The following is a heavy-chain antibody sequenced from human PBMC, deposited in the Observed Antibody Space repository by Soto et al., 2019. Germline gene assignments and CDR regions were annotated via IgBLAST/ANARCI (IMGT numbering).Heavy chain of an antibody. J-gene: IGHJ4*02. D-gene: IGHD3-10*01. CDR3: ARVHDDCAY. Sequence: QVQLVESGGGLVKPGGSLRLSCAASGFSFSDYYMSWIRQAPGKGLEWVSYMGSGGSAIYYADPVKGRFTIYRENPKKSRHLQMNSLGAEDTAGYYSARVHDDCAYWGQGTLVTVPS. CDR1: GFSFSDYY. CDR2: MGSGGSAI. V-gene: IGHV3-11*01.